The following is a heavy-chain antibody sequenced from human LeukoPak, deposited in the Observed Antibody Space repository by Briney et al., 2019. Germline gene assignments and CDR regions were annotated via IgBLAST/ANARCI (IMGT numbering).Heavy chain of an antibody. D-gene: IGHD4-17*01. V-gene: IGHV4-61*08. CDR1: GGSISSGGYY. Sequence: SQTLSLTCTVSGGSISSGGYYWSWIRQHPGKGLEWIGYIYYSGSTNYNPSLKSRVTISVDTSKNQFSMKLSSVTAADTAVYYCARAPIPYGDYPPPPVEDYYGMDVWGQGTTVTVSS. CDR2: IYYSGST. J-gene: IGHJ6*02. CDR3: ARAPIPYGDYPPPPVEDYYGMDV.